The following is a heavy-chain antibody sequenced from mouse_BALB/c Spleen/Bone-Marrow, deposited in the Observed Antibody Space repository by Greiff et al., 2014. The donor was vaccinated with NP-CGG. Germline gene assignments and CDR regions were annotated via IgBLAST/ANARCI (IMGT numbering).Heavy chain of an antibody. Sequence: VQLQQSGAELVKPGASVKLSCTASGFNIKDTYMHRVKQRPEQGLEWIGRIDPANGNTKYDPKFQGKATITADTSSNTAYLQLSGLTSEDTAVYYCARYYYGSSYFDYWGQGTTLTVSS. V-gene: IGHV14-3*02. CDR2: IDPANGNT. CDR3: ARYYYGSSYFDY. CDR1: GFNIKDTY. J-gene: IGHJ2*01. D-gene: IGHD1-1*01.